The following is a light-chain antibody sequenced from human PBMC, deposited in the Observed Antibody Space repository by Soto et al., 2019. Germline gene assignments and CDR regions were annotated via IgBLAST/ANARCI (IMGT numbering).Light chain of an antibody. CDR1: SSDVGGYNE. J-gene: IGLJ2*01. CDR2: EVS. V-gene: IGLV2-8*01. CDR3: SSYAGSNNLV. Sequence: QSALTQPPSASGSPGQSVTISCTGTSSDVGGYNEVSWYQQHPGKANKLMIYEVSRRPSGVPGRFSGYKSGNTSSLTVAGLPAEDEAYYYCSSYAGSNNLVFGGGTKLTVL.